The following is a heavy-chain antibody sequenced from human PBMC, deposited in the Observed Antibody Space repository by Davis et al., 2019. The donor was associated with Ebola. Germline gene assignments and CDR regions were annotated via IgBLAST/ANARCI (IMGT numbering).Heavy chain of an antibody. Sequence: GESLKISCKGSEYSFSSYWIGWVRRMPGKGLEWMGIIFPGDSDTRYSPSFQGQVTISADTSINTAYLEWSSLKASDTATYYCARQDRILASGVAPFDSWDQGTLVIVSS. CDR1: EYSFSSYW. CDR2: IFPGDSDT. J-gene: IGHJ4*02. D-gene: IGHD2/OR15-2a*01. V-gene: IGHV5-51*01. CDR3: ARQDRILASGVAPFDS.